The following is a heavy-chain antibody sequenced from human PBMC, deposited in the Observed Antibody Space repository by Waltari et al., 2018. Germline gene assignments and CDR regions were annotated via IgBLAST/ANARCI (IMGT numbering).Heavy chain of an antibody. Sequence: QVQLQQWGAGLLKPSETLSLTCAVYGESFSGYYWSWIRQPPGKGLEWIGEINHSRSTNYNPSLKSRVTLSVDTSKTQFSLKLTSVTAADTAVYYCARRREGTIFGVVIIPAYYYMDVWGKGTTVTVSS. CDR3: ARRREGTIFGVVIIPAYYYMDV. CDR1: GESFSGYY. J-gene: IGHJ6*03. CDR2: INHSRST. D-gene: IGHD3-3*01. V-gene: IGHV4-34*01.